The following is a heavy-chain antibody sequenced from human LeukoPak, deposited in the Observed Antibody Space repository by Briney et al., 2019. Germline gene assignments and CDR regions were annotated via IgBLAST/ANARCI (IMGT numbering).Heavy chain of an antibody. CDR3: ARVRRLPYYYYMDV. D-gene: IGHD4-23*01. V-gene: IGHV4-34*01. CDR1: GGSFSGYY. Sequence: PSETLSLTCAVYGGSFSGYYWSWIRQPPGKGLEWIGSIYYSGSTYYNPSLKSRVTISVDTSKNQFSLKLSSVTAADTAVYYCARVRRLPYYYYMDVWGKGTTVTVSS. CDR2: IYYSGST. J-gene: IGHJ6*03.